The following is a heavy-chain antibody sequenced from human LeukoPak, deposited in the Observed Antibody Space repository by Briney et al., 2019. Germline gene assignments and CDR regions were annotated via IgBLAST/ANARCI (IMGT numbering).Heavy chain of an antibody. CDR1: GFTFSSYA. V-gene: IGHV3-23*01. D-gene: IGHD3-9*01. CDR3: ARGGDILTGYPLDY. Sequence: GGSLRLSCAASGFTFSSYAMSWVRQAPGKGLEWVSAISGSGGSTYYADSVKGRFTISRDNSKNTLYLQMNSLRAEDTAVYYCARGGDILTGYPLDYWGQGTLVTVSS. CDR2: ISGSGGST. J-gene: IGHJ4*02.